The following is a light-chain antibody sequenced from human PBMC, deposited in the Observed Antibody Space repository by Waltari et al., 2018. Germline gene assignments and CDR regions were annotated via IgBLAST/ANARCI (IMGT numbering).Light chain of an antibody. CDR1: QSVVND. J-gene: IGKJ1*01. CDR3: LQYNNWPPWT. V-gene: IGKV3-15*01. CDR2: GVS. Sequence: EIVMTQSPDTLSASPGERVTLSCRASQSVVNDLAWYQQRPGPAPRLLLYGVSRRATGVAARFSGSGSGTEFSLTISSLQSEDFAVYYCLQYNNWPPWTFGQGTKVEIK.